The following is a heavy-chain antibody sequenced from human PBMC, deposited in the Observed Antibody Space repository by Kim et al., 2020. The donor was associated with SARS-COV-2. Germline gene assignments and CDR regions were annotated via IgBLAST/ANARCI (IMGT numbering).Heavy chain of an antibody. CDR3: ARDPLTGP. V-gene: IGHV3-74*01. Sequence: GGSLRLSCAASGFTFRAYYMHWVRQPPEKGLVWVSRINSDGSNIDYADSVKGRFTISRDNAKSTLFLHMSSLRAEDTAVYYCARDPLTGPWGQGTLVTVSS. CDR2: INSDGSNI. D-gene: IGHD3-9*01. J-gene: IGHJ1*01. CDR1: GFTFRAYY.